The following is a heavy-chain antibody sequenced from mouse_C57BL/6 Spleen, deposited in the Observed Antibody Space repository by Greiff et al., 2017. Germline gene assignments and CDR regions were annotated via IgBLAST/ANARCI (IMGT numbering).Heavy chain of an antibody. CDR1: GYTFTSYW. J-gene: IGHJ4*01. V-gene: IGHV1-55*01. CDR2: IYPGSGST. Sequence: VQLQQSGAELVKPGASVKMSCKASGYTFTSYWITWVKQRPGPGLEWIGDIYPGSGSTNYNEKFKGKVTLTVDTSSSTAYLQLSSLTSEDSTVYYGTREGLYAMDYWGQGTSVTVSS. CDR3: TREGLYAMDY.